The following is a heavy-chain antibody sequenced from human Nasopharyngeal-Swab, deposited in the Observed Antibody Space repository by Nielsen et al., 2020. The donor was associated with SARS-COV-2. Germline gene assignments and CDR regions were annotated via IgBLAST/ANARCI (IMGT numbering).Heavy chain of an antibody. CDR1: GFTFDDYG. J-gene: IGHJ4*02. D-gene: IGHD6-13*01. Sequence: GESLKISCAASGFTFDDYGVTWVRQAPGKGPEWVSGINWNGGRTGYADSVKGRFTISRDNAKNSLYLQMNSLRAEDTALYHCARVDRAAAGTLDYWGQGTLVTVSS. CDR3: ARVDRAAAGTLDY. CDR2: INWNGGRT. V-gene: IGHV3-20*01.